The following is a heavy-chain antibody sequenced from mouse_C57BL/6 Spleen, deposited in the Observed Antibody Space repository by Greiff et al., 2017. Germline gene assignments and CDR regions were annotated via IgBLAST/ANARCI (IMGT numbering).Heavy chain of an antibody. D-gene: IGHD6-1*01. Sequence: EVQRVESGGGLVQPGGSLSLSCAASGFTFTDYYMSWVRQPPGKALEWLGFIRNKANGYTTEYSASVKGRFTISRDNSQSILYLQMNALRAEDSATYYCARLSADWYFDVWGTGTTVTVSS. CDR3: ARLSADWYFDV. CDR1: GFTFTDYY. V-gene: IGHV7-3*01. J-gene: IGHJ1*03. CDR2: IRNKANGYTT.